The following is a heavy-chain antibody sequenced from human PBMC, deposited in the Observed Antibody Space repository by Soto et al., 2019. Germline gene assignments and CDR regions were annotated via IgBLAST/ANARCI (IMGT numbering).Heavy chain of an antibody. CDR1: GFTFSSYG. CDR2: ISYDGSNK. CDR3: AKASNYLDFYYYGMDV. D-gene: IGHD4-4*01. Sequence: PGGSLRLSCAASGFTFSSYGMHWVRQAPGKGLEWVAVISYDGSNKYYADSVKGRFTISRDNSKNTLYLQMNSLRAEDTAVYYCAKASNYLDFYYYGMDVWGQGTTVTVSS. V-gene: IGHV3-30*18. J-gene: IGHJ6*02.